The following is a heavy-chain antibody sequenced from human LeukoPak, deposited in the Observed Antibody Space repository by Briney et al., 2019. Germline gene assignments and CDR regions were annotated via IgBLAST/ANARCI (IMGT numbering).Heavy chain of an antibody. CDR1: GFTFSSHW. V-gene: IGHV3-7*01. D-gene: IGHD2-21*01. CDR2: IKKDGSEK. J-gene: IGHJ3*02. CDR3: ARALLGPDAFDI. Sequence: GGSLRLSCAASGFTFSSHWMSWVRQAPGKGLEWVANIKKDGSEKYYVDAVKGRFTISRDNAKTSLYLQMNSLRAEDTAVYYCARALLGPDAFDIWGQGTMVTVSS.